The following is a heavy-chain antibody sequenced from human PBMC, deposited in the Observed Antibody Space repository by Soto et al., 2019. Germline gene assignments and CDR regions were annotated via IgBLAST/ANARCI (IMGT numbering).Heavy chain of an antibody. CDR3: ARDRLRDSSSWYADYYYYYGMDV. D-gene: IGHD6-13*01. Sequence: GALVKVSCKAAGFTFTNSATQWVRQASGQRLEWIGLLVVGSGSTNYAQKFQDRVTITRDTSTSTAYMELRSLRSEDTAVYYCARDRLRDSSSWYADYYYYYGMDVWGQGTTVTVSS. V-gene: IGHV1-58*02. CDR2: LVVGSGST. J-gene: IGHJ6*02. CDR1: GFTFTNSA.